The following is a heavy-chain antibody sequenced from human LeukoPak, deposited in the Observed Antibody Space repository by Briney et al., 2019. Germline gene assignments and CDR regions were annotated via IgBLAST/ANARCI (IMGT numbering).Heavy chain of an antibody. J-gene: IGHJ4*02. CDR1: GFTFSRYW. Sequence: GGSLRLSCAASGFTFSRYWMHWVRHAPGKGLVWVSRIDSDGSSTTYADSAKGRFTISRDNAKNTLYLQMNSLRAEDTAVYYCARDGEGGYPVDYWGQGTLVTVSS. V-gene: IGHV3-74*01. CDR3: ARDGEGGYPVDY. D-gene: IGHD3-10*01. CDR2: IDSDGSST.